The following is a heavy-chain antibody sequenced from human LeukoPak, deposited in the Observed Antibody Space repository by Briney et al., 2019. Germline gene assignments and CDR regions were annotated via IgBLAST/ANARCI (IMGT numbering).Heavy chain of an antibody. CDR1: GFTFSSYG. CDR3: AREMSYYDILTGYYSSGTFDI. D-gene: IGHD3-9*01. Sequence: GGSLRLSCAASGFTFSSYGMTWVRQAPGKGLEWVSVIYSGGSTYYADSVKGRFTTSRDSSKNTLYLQMNSLRAEDTAVYYCAREMSYYDILTGYYSSGTFDIWGQGTMVTVSS. CDR2: IYSGGST. J-gene: IGHJ3*02. V-gene: IGHV3-53*01.